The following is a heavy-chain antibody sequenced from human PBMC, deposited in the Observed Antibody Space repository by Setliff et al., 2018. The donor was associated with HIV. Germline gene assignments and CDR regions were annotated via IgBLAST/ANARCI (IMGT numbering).Heavy chain of an antibody. Sequence: ASVKVSCKASGYTFTNFGITWVRQAPGQGLERMGWITPNGDDTNYPQKFEGRVTLTRDTSIATAYMELRSLTSDDTAVYYCARVAVRNYDFWSAYEYWGQGTLVTVSS. D-gene: IGHD3-3*01. J-gene: IGHJ4*02. CDR2: ITPNGDDT. CDR1: GYTFTNFG. CDR3: ARVAVRNYDFWSAYEY. V-gene: IGHV1-2*02.